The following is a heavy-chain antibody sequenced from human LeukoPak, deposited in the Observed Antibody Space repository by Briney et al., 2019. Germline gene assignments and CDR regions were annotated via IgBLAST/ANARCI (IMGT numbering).Heavy chain of an antibody. Sequence: SETLSLTCAVYGGSFSDYYWSWIRQSPGKGLEWIGEINHSGSTNYSPSLKSRVTISVDTSRNQFSLKLSSVTAADTAMYYCARRLMRRSSCYYWGQGIPVTVSS. CDR3: ARRLMRRSSCYY. V-gene: IGHV4-34*01. CDR1: GGSFSDYY. J-gene: IGHJ4*02. CDR2: INHSGST. D-gene: IGHD3-22*01.